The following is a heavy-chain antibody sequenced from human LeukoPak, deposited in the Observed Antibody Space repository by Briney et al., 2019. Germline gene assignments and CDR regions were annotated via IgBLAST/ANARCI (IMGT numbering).Heavy chain of an antibody. D-gene: IGHD3-16*01. V-gene: IGHV1-2*02. J-gene: IGHJ4*02. CDR1: GYTFTGYY. CDR2: INPNSGGA. Sequence: ASVKVSCKASGYTFTGYYMHWVRQAPGQGLEWMGWINPNSGGANYAQKFQGRVTMTRDTSISTAYMELSRLRSDDTAVYYCARWGTGPSGYFDYWGQGTLVTVSS. CDR3: ARWGTGPSGYFDY.